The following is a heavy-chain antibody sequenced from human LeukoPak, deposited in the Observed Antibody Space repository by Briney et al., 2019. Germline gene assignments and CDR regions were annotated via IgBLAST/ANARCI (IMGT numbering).Heavy chain of an antibody. CDR3: AREMITDRGGYDS. CDR2: ISHSGYP. CDR1: GGSFSVYL. V-gene: IGHV4-34*01. D-gene: IGHD3-16*01. J-gene: IGHJ4*02. Sequence: SETLSLTCAVYGGSFSVYLWNWIRQPPGKGLEWIGEISHSGYPNYNPSLKSRVTMSVDTSKNQFSLNLNTVSAADTAVYYCAREMITDRGGYDSWGQGTLVTVSS.